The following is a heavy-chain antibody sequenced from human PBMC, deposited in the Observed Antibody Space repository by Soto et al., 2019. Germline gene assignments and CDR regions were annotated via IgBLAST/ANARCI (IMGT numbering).Heavy chain of an antibody. V-gene: IGHV4-59*01. J-gene: IGHJ4*02. CDR2: IYYTGIT. CDR3: ARDNFGDYSVDH. CDR1: GGSISGYY. Sequence: SETLSLTCTVSGGSISGYYWSWIRQPPGKGLEWIGYIYYTGITTYNPSLKSRLTISVDTSKNQFSLKLSSVTAADTAVYYCARDNFGDYSVDHWGQGTLVTVSS. D-gene: IGHD4-17*01.